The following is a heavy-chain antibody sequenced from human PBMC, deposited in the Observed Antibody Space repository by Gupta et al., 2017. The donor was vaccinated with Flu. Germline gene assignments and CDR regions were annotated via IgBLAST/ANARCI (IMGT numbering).Heavy chain of an antibody. V-gene: IGHV1-69*08. CDR1: GDTINDYK. D-gene: IGHD3-22*01. J-gene: IGHJ5*02. CDR3: AREEGFSYDSGGYHLGCFDP. CDR2: IIPILNMA. Sequence: QAQLEQSGAAATKPGSSVKVSGKASGDTINDYKITWVRQAPGQGLEWMGRIIPILNMANYAHKFQGRLTITADKATNTAYMELNNLRSEDTAFYFCAREEGFSYDSGGYHLGCFDPWGQGTLVTVSS.